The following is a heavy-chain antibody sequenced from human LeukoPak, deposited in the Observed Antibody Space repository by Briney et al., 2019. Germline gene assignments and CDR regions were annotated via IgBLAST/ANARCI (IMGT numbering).Heavy chain of an antibody. V-gene: IGHV1-8*01. Sequence: ASVKVSCKPSGYTFTSYDINWVRQPTGQGLEWMGWMNPNSGNTGYAQKFQGRVTMTRNTSISTAYMELSSLRSEDTAVYYCARGPLRYFDWLGGDYYYYGMDVWGQGTTVTVSS. J-gene: IGHJ6*02. CDR1: GYTFTSYD. CDR2: MNPNSGNT. CDR3: ARGPLRYFDWLGGDYYYYGMDV. D-gene: IGHD3-9*01.